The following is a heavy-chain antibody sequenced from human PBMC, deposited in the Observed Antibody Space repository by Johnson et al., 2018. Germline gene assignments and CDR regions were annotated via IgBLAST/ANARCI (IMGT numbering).Heavy chain of an antibody. Sequence: QLVESGGGVVQPGRSLRLSCSASGFSFSNYVMHWVRQAPGKGLEWVAVTSNDEGIKYYVDSVKGRFTISRDNSKGTLYLQINSLRAEDTAVYYCATGAISGVIYREFFQHWGQGTLVTVSS. CDR2: TSNDEGIK. D-gene: IGHD3-10*01. CDR3: ATGAISGVIYREFFQH. J-gene: IGHJ1*01. V-gene: IGHV3-30*03. CDR1: GFSFSNYV.